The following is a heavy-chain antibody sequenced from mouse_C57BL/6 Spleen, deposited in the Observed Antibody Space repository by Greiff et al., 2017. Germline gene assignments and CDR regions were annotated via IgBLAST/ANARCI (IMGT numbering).Heavy chain of an antibody. CDR2: ISSGSSTI. D-gene: IGHD2-14*01. Sequence: EVKLMESGGGLVKPGGSLKLSCAASGFTFSDYGMHWVRQAPEKGLEWVAYISSGSSTIYYADKVKGRFTISRDNAKNTLFLQMTSLSSEDTAMYYCAREVLTYYAMDYWGQGTSVTVSS. V-gene: IGHV5-17*01. J-gene: IGHJ4*01. CDR3: AREVLTYYAMDY. CDR1: GFTFSDYG.